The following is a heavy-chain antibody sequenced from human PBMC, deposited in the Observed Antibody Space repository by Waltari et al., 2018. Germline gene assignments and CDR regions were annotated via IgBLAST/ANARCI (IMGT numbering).Heavy chain of an antibody. J-gene: IGHJ4*02. CDR3: ARNSGSYYYFDY. Sequence: QVQLVQSGAEVKKPGSSVKFSCKASGGTFTSYAISWVRQAPGQGVEWMGRIIPILGIANYAQKFQGRVTITADKSTSTAYMELSSLRSEDTAVYYCARNSGSYYYFDYWGQGTLVTVSS. V-gene: IGHV1-69*04. CDR2: IIPILGIA. CDR1: GGTFTSYA. D-gene: IGHD1-26*01.